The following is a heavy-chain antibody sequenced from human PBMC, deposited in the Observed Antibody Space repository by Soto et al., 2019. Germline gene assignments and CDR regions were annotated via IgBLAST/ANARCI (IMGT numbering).Heavy chain of an antibody. CDR3: AVLTTVTEAEY. J-gene: IGHJ4*02. D-gene: IGHD4-17*01. CDR1: GFMFSSYV. V-gene: IGHV3-23*01. CDR2: ISGSGSRT. Sequence: EVQLLESGGGLVQPGGSRRLSCAASGFMFSSYVMSWVRQAPGKGLEWVSGISGSGSRTYYADPVKGRFSISRDNSKNTLFLQMNSMRVEDTDVYYCAVLTTVTEAEYWGQGTLVKVPS.